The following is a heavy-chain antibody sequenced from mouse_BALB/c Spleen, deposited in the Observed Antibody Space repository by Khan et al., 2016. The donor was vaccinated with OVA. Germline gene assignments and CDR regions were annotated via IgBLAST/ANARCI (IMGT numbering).Heavy chain of an antibody. Sequence: QVQLQQSGAELMKPGASVKMSCKATGYTFSSYWIGWVKQRPGHGLEWIAEILPGSGSTNYNEKFKGKATFTADTSSSTAYMQLSSLTSEDSAVYCCARVDYYGSSSWFGYWGQGTLVTVSA. J-gene: IGHJ3*01. D-gene: IGHD1-1*01. CDR3: ARVDYYGSSSWFGY. CDR2: ILPGSGST. V-gene: IGHV1-9*01. CDR1: GYTFSSYW.